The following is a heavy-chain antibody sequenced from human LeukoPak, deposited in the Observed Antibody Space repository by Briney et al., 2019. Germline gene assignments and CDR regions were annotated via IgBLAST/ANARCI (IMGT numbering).Heavy chain of an antibody. V-gene: IGHV1-18*01. J-gene: IGHJ6*03. CDR2: ISAYNGNT. CDR3: ARDPVGGTEARTYYDILTGYWYNYYYYYMDV. CDR1: GYTFTSYG. D-gene: IGHD3-9*01. Sequence: GASVKVSCKASGYTFTSYGISWVRQAPGQGLEWMGWISAYNGNTNYAQKLQGRVTMTTDTSTSTAYMELRSLRSDDTAVYYCARDPVGGTEARTYYDILTGYWYNYYYYYMDVWGKGTTVTISS.